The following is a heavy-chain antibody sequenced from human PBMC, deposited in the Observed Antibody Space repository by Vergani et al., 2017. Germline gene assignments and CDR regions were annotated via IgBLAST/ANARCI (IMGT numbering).Heavy chain of an antibody. CDR3: VRDVRVSRT. CDR2: ISGNNDDV. V-gene: IGHV3-21*01. Sequence: VQLQESGPGLVKPSETLSLTCTVSGGSISSYYWSWVRQAPGKGLEWVSSISGNNDDVYYADSVKGRFTISRDNAKNSLYLDMSSLRAEDTAVYYCVRDVRVSRTWGQGTLVAVSS. J-gene: IGHJ3*01. CDR1: GGSISSYY.